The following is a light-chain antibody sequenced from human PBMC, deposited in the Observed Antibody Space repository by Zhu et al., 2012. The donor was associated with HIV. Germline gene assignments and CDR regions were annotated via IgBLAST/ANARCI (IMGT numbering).Light chain of an antibody. CDR2: RAS. V-gene: IGKV3D-15*01. CDR1: QSVGTN. J-gene: IGKJ1*01. Sequence: ETVMTQSPATLSVSPGERSTLSCRASQSVGTNLAWYQQKPGQVPRLLISRASTRATGIPDRFXGSGSGTDFTLTISSLQSEDFAVYYCQQYNNWPSTFGLRDQGGNQT. CDR3: QQYNNWPST.